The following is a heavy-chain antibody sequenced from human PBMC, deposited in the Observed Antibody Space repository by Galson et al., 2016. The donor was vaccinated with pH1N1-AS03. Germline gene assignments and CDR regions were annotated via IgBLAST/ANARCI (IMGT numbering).Heavy chain of an antibody. CDR3: ARPRGESSSWYPFDH. V-gene: IGHV4-59*08. CDR2: IYYSGST. Sequence: TLPLTCNVSGGSISSYYWSWIRQPPGKRLEWIGYIYYSGSTKYNPSLKSRVTISVDTSKNQFSLKLTSVTAADTAVYYCARPRGESSSWYPFDHWGQGTLVTVSS. D-gene: IGHD6-13*01. J-gene: IGHJ4*02. CDR1: GGSISSYY.